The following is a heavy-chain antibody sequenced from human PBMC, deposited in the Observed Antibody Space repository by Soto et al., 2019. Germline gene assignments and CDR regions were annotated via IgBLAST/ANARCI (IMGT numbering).Heavy chain of an antibody. Sequence: SETLSLTCSVSGDSISSSSYYWGWVREAPGKWLEWFGSIFYLGSSYYNPSLKSRVTVSVDTSENQFSLGLRSVTAADTALYYFARHSLALRKNNWFDPWAQAIMVIVCS. D-gene: IGHD3-3*02. CDR3: ARHSLALRKNNWFDP. V-gene: IGHV4-39*01. J-gene: IGHJ5*02. CDR2: IFYLGSS. CDR1: GDSISSSSYY.